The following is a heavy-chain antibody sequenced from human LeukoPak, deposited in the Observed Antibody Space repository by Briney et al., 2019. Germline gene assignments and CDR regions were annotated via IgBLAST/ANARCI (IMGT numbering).Heavy chain of an antibody. CDR3: ARGGGLGAYCGGDCRFGASGFDY. J-gene: IGHJ4*02. CDR2: IIPLFGTA. Sequence: SVKVSCKASGGTFSSYAISWVRQAPGQGLEWMGGIIPLFGTANYAQKFQGRVTITADESPSTAYMERSSLRSEDAAVYYWARGGGLGAYCGGDCRFGASGFDYWGQGTLVTVSS. D-gene: IGHD2-21*02. CDR1: GGTFSSYA. V-gene: IGHV1-69*13.